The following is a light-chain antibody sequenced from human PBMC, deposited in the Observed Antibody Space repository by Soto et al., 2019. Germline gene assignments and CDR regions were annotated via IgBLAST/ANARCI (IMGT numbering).Light chain of an antibody. CDR1: QGIGSW. Sequence: DLQLAQSPSSVSASVGDRVTITCRASQGIGSWLAWYQQKPGKAPKLLIYAASSLQSGVPSRFSGCGSGTDSTLTISSLQPEDFASYHCQQTNSFPPTFGGGTKVEIQ. CDR2: AAS. V-gene: IGKV1D-12*01. CDR3: QQTNSFPPT. J-gene: IGKJ4*01.